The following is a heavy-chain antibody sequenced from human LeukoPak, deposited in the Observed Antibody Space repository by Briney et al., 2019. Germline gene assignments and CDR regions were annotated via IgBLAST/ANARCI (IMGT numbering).Heavy chain of an antibody. V-gene: IGHV3-30*03. CDR2: LSYDGTNE. D-gene: IGHD2/OR15-2a*01. CDR3: ARGFYGQDY. J-gene: IGHJ4*02. CDR1: GFPFSSYD. Sequence: GGSLRLSCAASGFPFSSYDMHWVHQAPGKGLVWVAVLSYDGTNEYYADSVKGRFTISRANSKNTVYLQMNSLRAEDTAVYYCARGFYGQDYWGQGTLVTVSS.